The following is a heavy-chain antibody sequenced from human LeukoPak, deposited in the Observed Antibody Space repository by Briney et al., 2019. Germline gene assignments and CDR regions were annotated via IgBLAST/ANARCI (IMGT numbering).Heavy chain of an antibody. CDR3: ARDGSYYDFDF. D-gene: IGHD3-10*01. Sequence: VASVKVSCKASGYTFTGYYMHWVRQAPGQGLEWMGWINPNSGGTNYAQKFQGWVTMTRDTSTSTVYMDLSSLRSEDTAVYFCARDGSYYDFDFWGQGTPVTVSS. V-gene: IGHV1-2*04. CDR2: INPNSGGT. J-gene: IGHJ4*02. CDR1: GYTFTGYY.